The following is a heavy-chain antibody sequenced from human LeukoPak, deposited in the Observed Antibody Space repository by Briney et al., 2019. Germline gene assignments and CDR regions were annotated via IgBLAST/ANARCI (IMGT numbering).Heavy chain of an antibody. CDR2: INPNSGGT. CDR3: VRAIGGLFDY. Sequence: GASVKVSCKASGYTFTGYYMHWVRQAPGQGLEWMGWINPNSGGTNYAQKFQGRVTMTRDTSISTAYMELSRLRFDDTAVYYCVRAIGGLFDYWGQGTLVTVSS. CDR1: GYTFTGYY. J-gene: IGHJ4*02. V-gene: IGHV1-2*02. D-gene: IGHD2-2*02.